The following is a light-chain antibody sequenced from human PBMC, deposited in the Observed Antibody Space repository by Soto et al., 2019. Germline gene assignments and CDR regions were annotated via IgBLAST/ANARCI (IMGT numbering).Light chain of an antibody. J-gene: IGKJ5*01. CDR1: QSVSSN. Sequence: EIVMTHSPATLSVSPVEIATLSCMASQSVSSNLAWYQQKPDQAPRLLIYGASTRATGIPARFSGSGSGTEFTLTISGLQSEDFAVYYCQQYNNWPPINCGQGTRLEI. CDR2: GAS. CDR3: QQYNNWPPIN. V-gene: IGKV3-15*01.